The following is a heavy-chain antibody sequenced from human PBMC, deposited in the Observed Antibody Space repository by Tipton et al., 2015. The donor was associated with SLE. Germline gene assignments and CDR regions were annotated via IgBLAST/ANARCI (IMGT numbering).Heavy chain of an antibody. J-gene: IGHJ1*01. D-gene: IGHD3-22*01. Sequence: TLSLTCTVSGGSISSHYWSWIRQPPGKGLEWIGYIYYSGSTNYNPSLKSRVTISVDTSKNQFSLKLSSVTAADTAVYYCASLDSSGYYEYFHHWGQGTLGTVSS. CDR1: GGSISSHY. CDR3: ASLDSSGYYEYFHH. V-gene: IGHV4-59*11. CDR2: IYYSGST.